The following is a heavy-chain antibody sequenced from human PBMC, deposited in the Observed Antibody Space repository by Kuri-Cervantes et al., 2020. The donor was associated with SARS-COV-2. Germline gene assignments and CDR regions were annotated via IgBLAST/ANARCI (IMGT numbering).Heavy chain of an antibody. V-gene: IGHV4-38-2*01. D-gene: IGHD1-1*01. CDR1: GYSISSGYY. CDR2: IYHSGST. CDR3: ARLKLAPSPRFDY. J-gene: IGHJ4*02. Sequence: SETLSLTCAVSGYSISSGYYWGWIRQPPGKGLEWIGSIYHSGSTNYNPSLKSRVTISVDTSKNQFSLKLSSVTAADTAVYYCARLKLAPSPRFDYWGQGTLVTVSS.